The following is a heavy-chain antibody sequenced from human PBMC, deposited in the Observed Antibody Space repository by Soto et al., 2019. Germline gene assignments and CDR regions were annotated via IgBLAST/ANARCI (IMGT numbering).Heavy chain of an antibody. D-gene: IGHD2-15*01. CDR2: MFYSGLT. CDR1: GYSVTSSDYY. CDR3: APLSVSLSGPYGIHV. J-gene: IGHJ6*02. V-gene: IGHV4-39*01. Sequence: XETLSLTCSVSGYSVTSSDYYWAWIRQPPGKGLEWIGSMFYSGLTYYNPSLKSRVTLSVDTSKNQFSVRLNSVTAADTAVYYCAPLSVSLSGPYGIHVWGQGTTVTVSS.